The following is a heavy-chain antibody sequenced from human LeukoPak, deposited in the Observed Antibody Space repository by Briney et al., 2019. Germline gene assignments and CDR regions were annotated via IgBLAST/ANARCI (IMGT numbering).Heavy chain of an antibody. J-gene: IGHJ6*02. V-gene: IGHV4-31*03. CDR3: ARDAIAAPLLDYYYGMDV. Sequence: SETLSLTCTVSGGSISSGGYYWSWIRQHPGKGLEWIGYIYYSGSTYYNPSIKSRVTISVDTSKNQFSLKLSSVTAADTAVYYCARDAIAAPLLDYYYGMDVWGQGTTVTVSS. D-gene: IGHD6-6*01. CDR1: GGSISSGGYY. CDR2: IYYSGST.